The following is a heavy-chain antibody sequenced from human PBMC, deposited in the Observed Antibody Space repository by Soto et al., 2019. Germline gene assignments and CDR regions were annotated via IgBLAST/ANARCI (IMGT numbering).Heavy chain of an antibody. D-gene: IGHD6-13*01. CDR2: INPSGGST. CDR1: GYTFTSYY. Sequence: ASVKVSCKASGYTFTSYYMHWVRQAPGQGLEWMGIINPSGGSTSYAQKFQGRVTMTRDTSTSTVYMELGSLRSEDTAGYYCARDFGWAAAGTLPGDYWGQGTLVTVSS. CDR3: ARDFGWAAAGTLPGDY. J-gene: IGHJ4*02. V-gene: IGHV1-46*01.